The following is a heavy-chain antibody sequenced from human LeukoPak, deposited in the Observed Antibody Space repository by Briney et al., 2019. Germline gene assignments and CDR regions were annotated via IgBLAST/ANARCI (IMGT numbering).Heavy chain of an antibody. CDR3: ARVGYYYDSSSPDY. V-gene: IGHV4-34*01. CDR2: INHSGST. J-gene: IGHJ4*02. D-gene: IGHD3-22*01. Sequence: SETLSLTCAVYGGSFSGYYWSWLRQPPGKGLEWIGEINHSGSTNYNPSLKSRVTISVDTSKNQFSLKLSSVTAADTAVYYCARVGYYYDSSSPDYWGQGTLVTVSS. CDR1: GGSFSGYY.